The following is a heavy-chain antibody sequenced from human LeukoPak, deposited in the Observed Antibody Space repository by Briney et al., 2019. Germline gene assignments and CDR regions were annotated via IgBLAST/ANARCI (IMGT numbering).Heavy chain of an antibody. CDR2: INHSGST. CDR3: ARGGFREFDS. V-gene: IGHV4-34*01. D-gene: IGHD3-10*01. J-gene: IGHJ4*02. CDR1: GGSFSAYY. Sequence: SETLSLTCAVFGGSFSAYYWSWIRQPPGKGLEWIGEINHSGSTNYNPSLKSRVTISVDTSKNQFSLKLNSVTAADTAVYYCARGGFREFDSWGQGTLVIVSS.